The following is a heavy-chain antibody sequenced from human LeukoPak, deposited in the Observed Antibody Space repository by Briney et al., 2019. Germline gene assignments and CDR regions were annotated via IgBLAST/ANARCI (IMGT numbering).Heavy chain of an antibody. V-gene: IGHV1-2*02. Sequence: SVKVSCKTSEYTFSDYSIHWLRQAPGQGLEWIGSINPNSGDTNYAQKFQGRVTITSDTSITTASMELSRLRSDDTAVFYCARLRGLGLFDYWGQGTLVTVSS. D-gene: IGHD3/OR15-3a*01. CDR3: ARLRGLGLFDY. CDR1: EYTFSDYS. CDR2: INPNSGDT. J-gene: IGHJ4*02.